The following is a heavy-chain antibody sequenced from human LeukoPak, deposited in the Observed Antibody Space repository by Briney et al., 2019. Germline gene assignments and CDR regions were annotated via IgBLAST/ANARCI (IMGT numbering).Heavy chain of an antibody. CDR2: INWNGGST. V-gene: IGHV3-20*04. D-gene: IGHD3-9*01. CDR3: ARERYDILTGYYTFDY. J-gene: IGHJ4*02. Sequence: GGSLRLSCAASGFTFDDYGMSWVRQAPGKGLEWVSGINWNGGSTGYADSVKGRFTISRDNAKNSLYLQMNSLRAEDTAVYYCARERYDILTGYYTFDYWGQGTLVTVSS. CDR1: GFTFDDYG.